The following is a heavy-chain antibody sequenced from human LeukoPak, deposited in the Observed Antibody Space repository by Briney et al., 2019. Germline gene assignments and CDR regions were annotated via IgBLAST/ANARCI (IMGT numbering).Heavy chain of an antibody. J-gene: IGHJ4*02. CDR2: ISGSGGST. D-gene: IGHD6-19*01. V-gene: IGHV3-23*01. CDR3: ARGEAVDGRYYFDY. CDR1: GFTFSSYG. Sequence: GGSLRLSCAASGFTFSSYGMSWVRQAPGKGLEWVSAISGSGGSTYYADSVKGRFTISRDNSKNTLYLQMNSLRAEDTAVYYCARGEAVDGRYYFDYWGQGTLVTVSS.